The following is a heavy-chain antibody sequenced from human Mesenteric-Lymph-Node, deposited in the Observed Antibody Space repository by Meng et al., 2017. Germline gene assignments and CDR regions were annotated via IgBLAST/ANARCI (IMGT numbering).Heavy chain of an antibody. V-gene: IGHV6-1*01. D-gene: IGHD6-19*01. CDR3: ARDTGWAFDS. J-gene: IGHJ4*02. Sequence: SQTLSLTCDISGDSVSSISSSWNWIRQSPSRGLEWLGRTYYRTKWGNDYAVSVKSRMTINPDTSKNQFSLHLNSVTPEDTAVYFCARDTGWAFDSWGQGTLVTVSS. CDR2: TYYRTKWGN. CDR1: GDSVSSISSS.